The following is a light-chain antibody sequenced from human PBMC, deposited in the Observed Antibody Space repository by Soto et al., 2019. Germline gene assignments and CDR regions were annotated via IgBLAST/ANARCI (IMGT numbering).Light chain of an antibody. CDR2: DAS. CDR1: QSVSSY. J-gene: IGKJ5*01. Sequence: EIVLTQSPATLSLSPGERATLSCRASQSVSSYLAWYQQKPGQAPRLLIYDASNRATGIPARFSGSGSGTDFPPTISSLEPEDFAVYYCQQRSNWPGVTFGQGTRLEIK. V-gene: IGKV3-11*01. CDR3: QQRSNWPGVT.